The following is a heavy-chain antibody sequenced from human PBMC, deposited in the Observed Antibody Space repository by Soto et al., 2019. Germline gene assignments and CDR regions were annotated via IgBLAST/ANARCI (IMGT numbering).Heavy chain of an antibody. CDR3: ARDICSGSGGSCYSEAFDY. CDR2: IKQDGSEK. J-gene: IGHJ4*02. CDR1: GFTFSSYW. V-gene: IGHV3-7*01. D-gene: IGHD2-15*01. Sequence: EVQLVESGGGLVQPGGSLRLSCAASGFTFSSYWMSWVRQAPGKGLEWVANIKQDGSEKYYVDSVKGRFTISRDNAKNSLYLQMTSLRAEDTAVYYCARDICSGSGGSCYSEAFDYWGQGTLVTVSS.